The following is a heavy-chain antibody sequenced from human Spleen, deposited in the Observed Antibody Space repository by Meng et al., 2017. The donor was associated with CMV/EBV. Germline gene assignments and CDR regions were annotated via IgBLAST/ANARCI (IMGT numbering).Heavy chain of an antibody. CDR3: ARGILVWFGETRGSYYFDY. D-gene: IGHD3-10*01. Sequence: SETLSLTCTVSGDSIGTYYWSWIRQSPGKGLEWIGYISLSGSTKYNPSLKSRVTMSVGTSKNQLSLKLSSVTAADTALYYCARGILVWFGETRGSYYFDYWGQGTRVTVSS. J-gene: IGHJ4*02. CDR1: GDSIGTYY. CDR2: ISLSGST. V-gene: IGHV4-59*01.